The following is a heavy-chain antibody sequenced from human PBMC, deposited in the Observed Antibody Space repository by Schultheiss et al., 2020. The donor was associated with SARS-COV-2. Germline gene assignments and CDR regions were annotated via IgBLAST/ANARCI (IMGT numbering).Heavy chain of an antibody. CDR2: INHSGST. V-gene: IGHV4-39*07. D-gene: IGHD3-9*01. J-gene: IGHJ4*02. CDR1: GGSISSGSYY. CDR3: ARGGYYDILTGYYNGVGYFDY. Sequence: SETLSLTCTVSGGSISSGSYYWSWIRQPPGKGLEWIGEINHSGSTNYNPSLKSRVTISVDTSKNQFSLKLSSVTAADTAVYYCARGGYYDILTGYYNGVGYFDYWGQGTLVTVSS.